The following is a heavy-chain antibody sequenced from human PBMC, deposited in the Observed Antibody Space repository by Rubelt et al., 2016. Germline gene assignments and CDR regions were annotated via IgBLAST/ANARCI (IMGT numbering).Heavy chain of an antibody. D-gene: IGHD6-13*01. CDR2: INHSGST. CDR1: GGSFSGYY. V-gene: IGHV4-34*01. CDR3: ARVHRTAAGRPFDN. J-gene: IGHJ4*02. Sequence: QVQLQQWGAGLLKPSETLSLTCAVYGGSFSGYYWSWIRQPPGKGLEWIGEINHSGSTTYNPSLKSRVTISVDTSKNQFPRKLSSLTAADTAVYYCARVHRTAAGRPFDNWGQGILVAVSS.